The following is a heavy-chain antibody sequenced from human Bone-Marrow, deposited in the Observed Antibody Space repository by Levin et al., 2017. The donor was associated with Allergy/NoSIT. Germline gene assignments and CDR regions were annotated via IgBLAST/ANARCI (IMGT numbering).Heavy chain of an antibody. CDR3: ARYLAYDSSGYYYEPGYFQH. CDR2: ISSSGSTI. CDR1: GFTFSDYY. D-gene: IGHD3-22*01. J-gene: IGHJ1*01. V-gene: IGHV3-11*01. Sequence: GESLKISCAASGFTFSDYYMSWIRQAPGKGLEWVSYISSSGSTIYYADSVKGRFTISRDNAKNSLYLQMNSLRAEDTAVYYCARYLAYDSSGYYYEPGYFQHWGQGTLVTVSS.